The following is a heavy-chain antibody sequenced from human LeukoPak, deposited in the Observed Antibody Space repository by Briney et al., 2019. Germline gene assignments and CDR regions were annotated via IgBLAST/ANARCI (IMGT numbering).Heavy chain of an antibody. D-gene: IGHD1-26*01. CDR3: ARVEWELPLLDY. J-gene: IGHJ4*02. Sequence: GGSLRLSCAASGFTFSSYSMNWVRQAPGKGLEWVSSISSSSSYIYYADSVKGRFTISRDNAKNSLYLQMNSLRAEDTAVYYCARVEWELPLLDYWGQGTLVTVSS. CDR1: GFTFSSYS. V-gene: IGHV3-21*01. CDR2: ISSSSSYI.